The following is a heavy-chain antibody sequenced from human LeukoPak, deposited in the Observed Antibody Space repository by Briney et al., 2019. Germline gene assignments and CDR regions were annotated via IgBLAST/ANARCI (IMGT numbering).Heavy chain of an antibody. D-gene: IGHD3-10*01. J-gene: IGHJ4*02. CDR1: GGTFMTDV. Sequence: ASVKVSCKASGGTFMTDVFSWVRQAPGQALEWMGGIIPISDSPHSAQRFQGRVTITADKSTSTVNMELSNLTSEDTAVYYCAREDGKYGSGIDYWGQGTLVTVSS. CDR3: AREDGKYGSGIDY. CDR2: IIPISDSP. V-gene: IGHV1-69*06.